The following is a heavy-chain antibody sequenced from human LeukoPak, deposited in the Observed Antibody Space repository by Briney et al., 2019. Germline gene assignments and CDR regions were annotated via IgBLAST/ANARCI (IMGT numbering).Heavy chain of an antibody. CDR1: GFTFNSYG. J-gene: IGHJ4*02. V-gene: IGHV3-21*01. D-gene: IGHD3-22*01. Sequence: PGGSLRLSCAASGFTFNSYGMNWVRQAPGKGLEWVSSISSSSSYIYYADSVKGRFTISRDNAKNSLHLQMNSLRAEDTAVYYCVKNYYDSSGLFDYWGQGTLVIVSS. CDR2: ISSSSSYI. CDR3: VKNYYDSSGLFDY.